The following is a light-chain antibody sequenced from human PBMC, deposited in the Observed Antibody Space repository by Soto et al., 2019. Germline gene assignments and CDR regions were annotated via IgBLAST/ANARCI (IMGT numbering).Light chain of an antibody. CDR1: QSISSW. Sequence: DIQMTQSPSTLSASVGDRVTITCRASQSISSWLAWYQQKPGKAPNLLIYKASSLESGVPSRFSGSGSGTEFTLTISSLQPDDFATYYCQQYNSYSGSTFGQGTKLEIK. J-gene: IGKJ2*01. V-gene: IGKV1-5*03. CDR3: QQYNSYSGST. CDR2: KAS.